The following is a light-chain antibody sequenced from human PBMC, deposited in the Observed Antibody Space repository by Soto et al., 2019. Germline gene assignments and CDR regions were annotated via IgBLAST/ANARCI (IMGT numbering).Light chain of an antibody. V-gene: IGLV2-14*01. CDR2: EVS. CDR1: SSDVVGYNY. J-gene: IGLJ1*01. Sequence: QSLLTHPASVSGCPGHSITISCAETSSDVVGYNYVSWYQQLPGKAPKLMIYEVSNRPSGVSIRFSGSKSGNTASLTISGLRAEDEADYYCNSYTTTSTPYVFGTGTKVTVL. CDR3: NSYTTTSTPYV.